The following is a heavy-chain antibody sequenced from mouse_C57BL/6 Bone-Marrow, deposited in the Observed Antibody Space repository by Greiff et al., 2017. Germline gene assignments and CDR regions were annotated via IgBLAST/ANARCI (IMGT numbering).Heavy chain of an antibody. J-gene: IGHJ3*01. CDR3: ARFYYGSSYGFAY. D-gene: IGHD1-1*01. CDR2: IYPGSGST. Sequence: QVQLQQPGAELVKPGASVKMSCKASGYTFTSYWITWVKQRPGQGLGWIGDIYPGSGSTNYNEKFKSKATLTVATSSSTAYLQLSSLTSEDSAVYYCARFYYGSSYGFAYWGQGTLVTVSA. CDR1: GYTFTSYW. V-gene: IGHV1-55*01.